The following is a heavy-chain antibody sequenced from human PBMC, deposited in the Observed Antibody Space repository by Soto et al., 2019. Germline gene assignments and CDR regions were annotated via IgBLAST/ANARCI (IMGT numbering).Heavy chain of an antibody. CDR1: GGSMSDYF. D-gene: IGHD3-16*01. V-gene: IGHV4-4*07. Sequence: PSETLSLTCTVSGGSMSDYFWTWIRLPAGKRLEWIGRKSISGSTDYNPSLKGRASMSVDTSKNQFSLRLISVTAADTALYYCARSLGSAAGWSFDVWGQGIPVTVSS. CDR3: ARSLGSAAGWSFDV. CDR2: KSISGST. J-gene: IGHJ4*02.